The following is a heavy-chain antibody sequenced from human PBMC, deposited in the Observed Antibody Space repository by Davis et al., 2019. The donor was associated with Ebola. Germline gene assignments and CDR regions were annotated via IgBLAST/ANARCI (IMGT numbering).Heavy chain of an antibody. V-gene: IGHV7-4-1*02. CDR3: ARDLFNLMVRGSGGAFDI. D-gene: IGHD3-10*01. CDR1: GYTFTDYA. CDR2: INTNTGNP. Sequence: AASVKVSCKASGYTFTDYAMNWVRQAPGQGLEWMGWINTNTGNPTYAQGFTGRFVFSLDTSVSTAYLQISSLKAEDTAVYYCARDLFNLMVRGSGGAFDIWGQGTMVTVSS. J-gene: IGHJ3*02.